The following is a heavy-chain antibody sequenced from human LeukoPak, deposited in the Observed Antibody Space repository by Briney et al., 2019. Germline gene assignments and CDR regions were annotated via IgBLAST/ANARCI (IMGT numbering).Heavy chain of an antibody. CDR1: GGSIGSADFH. V-gene: IGHV4-30-4*08. J-gene: IGHJ6*03. Sequence: SQALSLTCTVSGGSIGSADFHWSWLRQPPGKGLEWIGYISYSGNTHYNPSLKSPFTISVDTSKNQLSLKLSSVTAADTAVYYCAAQTGTTASYYYYMYVWVKGTTVTVSS. D-gene: IGHD1-1*01. CDR3: AAQTGTTASYYYYMYV. CDR2: ISYSGNT.